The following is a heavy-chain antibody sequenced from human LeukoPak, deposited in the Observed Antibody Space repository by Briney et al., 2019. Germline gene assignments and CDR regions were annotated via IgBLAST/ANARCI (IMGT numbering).Heavy chain of an antibody. CDR3: ARENYYGSGSYYSYFDY. D-gene: IGHD3-10*01. CDR2: ISGSGGST. V-gene: IGHV3-23*01. J-gene: IGHJ4*02. CDR1: GFTFSSYD. Sequence: GGSLRLSCAASGFTFSSYDMTWVRQAPGKGLEWVSAISGSGGSTYYADSVKGRFTISRDNSKNTLYLQMNSLRAEDTAVYYCARENYYGSGSYYSYFDYWGQGTLVTVSS.